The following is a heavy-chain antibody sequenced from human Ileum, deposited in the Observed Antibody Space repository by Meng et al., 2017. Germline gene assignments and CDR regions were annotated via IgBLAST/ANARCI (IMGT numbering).Heavy chain of an antibody. V-gene: IGHV1-2*02. Sequence: SVTVSCKASGYTFSDYIIHWVRQAPGQGLEWVAWINPNSGGTKYAQKFQGRVTMTRDTSISTAYMDLSNLRSDDTAVYYCTRSREWVNDYWGQGTLVTVSS. CDR3: TRSREWVNDY. J-gene: IGHJ4*02. D-gene: IGHD2-8*01. CDR2: INPNSGGT. CDR1: GYTFSDYI.